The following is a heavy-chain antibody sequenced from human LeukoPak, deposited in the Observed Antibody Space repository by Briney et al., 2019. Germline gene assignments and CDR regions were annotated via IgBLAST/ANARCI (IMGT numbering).Heavy chain of an antibody. J-gene: IGHJ4*02. V-gene: IGHV1-69*04. CDR3: AKGGGWGTPGPDYFDY. CDR2: IIPILSIA. Sequence: GASVKVSCKATGGTFSSYAIGWVRQAPGQGLEWMGRIIPILSIANYAQKFQGRVTITADKSTSTAYMELSSLRSEVTAVYYCAKGGGWGTPGPDYFDYWGQGTLVTVSS. CDR1: GGTFSSYA. D-gene: IGHD1-7*01.